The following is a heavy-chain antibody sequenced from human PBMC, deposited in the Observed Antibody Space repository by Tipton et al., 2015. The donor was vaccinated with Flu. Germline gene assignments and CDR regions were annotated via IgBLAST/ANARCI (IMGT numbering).Heavy chain of an antibody. CDR1: GFTFNRFA. CDR2: ISASSTAT. CDR3: ARDCSLGQQWCYYTDV. Sequence: SLRLSCTASGFTFNRFAMNWVRQAPGKGLEWVSYISASSTATDYADSVKGRFTVSRDNARNSVYLQMNSLRGEDTAVYYCARDCSLGQQWCYYTDVWGRGTTVTVSS. D-gene: IGHD6-19*01. J-gene: IGHJ6*03. V-gene: IGHV3-48*04.